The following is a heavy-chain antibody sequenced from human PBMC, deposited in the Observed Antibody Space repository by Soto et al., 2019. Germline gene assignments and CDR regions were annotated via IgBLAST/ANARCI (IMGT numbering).Heavy chain of an antibody. CDR3: AAERATVVPYYYYVGRDV. D-gene: IGHD2-15*01. Sequence: SVKVSCKASGFPFTSSAVQWVRQARGQRLEWIGWIVVGSGNTNYAQKFQERVTITRDMSPSTAYMELGSLRSEDTAVYYCAAERATVVPYYYYVGRDVWGQGTTVTVSS. V-gene: IGHV1-58*01. CDR1: GFPFTSSA. J-gene: IGHJ6*02. CDR2: IVVGSGNT.